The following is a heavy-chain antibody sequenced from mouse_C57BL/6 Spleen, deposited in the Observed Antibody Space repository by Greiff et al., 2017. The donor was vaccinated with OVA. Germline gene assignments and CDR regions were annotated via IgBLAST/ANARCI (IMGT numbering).Heavy chain of an antibody. CDR3: TMWIYYYGSSYVGAMDY. D-gene: IGHD1-1*01. CDR2: IDPEDGDT. J-gene: IGHJ4*01. V-gene: IGHV14-1*01. Sequence: EVQLQQSGAELVRPGASVKLSCTASGFNIKDYYMHWVKQRPEQGLEWIGRIDPEDGDTEYAPKFQGKATMTADTSSNTAYLQLSSLTSDDTAVYYCTMWIYYYGSSYVGAMDYWGQGTSVTVSS. CDR1: GFNIKDYY.